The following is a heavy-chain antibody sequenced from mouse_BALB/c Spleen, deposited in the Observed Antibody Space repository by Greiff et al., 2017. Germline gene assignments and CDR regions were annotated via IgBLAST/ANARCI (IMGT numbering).Heavy chain of an antibody. CDR2: ISSGGSYT. D-gene: IGHD2-4*01. Sequence: EVQVVESGGGLVKPGGSLKLSCAASGFTFSSYAMSWVRQSPEKRLEWVAEISSGGSYTYYPDTVTGRFTISRDNAKNTLYLEMSSLRSEDTAMYYCARAGGLRHWYFDVWGAGTTVTVSS. V-gene: IGHV5-9-4*01. CDR1: GFTFSSYA. J-gene: IGHJ1*01. CDR3: ARAGGLRHWYFDV.